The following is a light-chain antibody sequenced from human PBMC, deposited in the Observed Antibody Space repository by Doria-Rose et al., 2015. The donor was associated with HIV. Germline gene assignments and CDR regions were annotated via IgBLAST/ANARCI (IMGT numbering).Light chain of an antibody. V-gene: IGKV2D-29*02. CDR1: QSLVNSDGKTY. J-gene: IGKJ3*01. Sequence: TQSPLSLSATPGQPASISCRSSQSLVNSDGKTYLYWYLQKPGQSPQLLIYEVSNRFSGVPDRFSGSGSGTDVTLKISRVEPEDFGVYYCMQTILLPFTFGPGTTVDIK. CDR2: EVS. CDR3: MQTILLPFT.